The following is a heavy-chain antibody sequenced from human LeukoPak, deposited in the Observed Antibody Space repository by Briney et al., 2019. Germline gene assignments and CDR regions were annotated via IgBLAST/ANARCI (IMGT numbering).Heavy chain of an antibody. Sequence: ASVKVSCKASGYTFTSYGISWVRQAPGQGLEWMGWISPYNDNTNFAQKLQGRVTMTTDTSTSTAYMELSSLRSEDTAVYYCARVEREQLVRDYYYYMDVWGKGTTVTVSS. D-gene: IGHD6-6*01. V-gene: IGHV1-18*01. J-gene: IGHJ6*03. CDR2: ISPYNDNT. CDR1: GYTFTSYG. CDR3: ARVEREQLVRDYYYYMDV.